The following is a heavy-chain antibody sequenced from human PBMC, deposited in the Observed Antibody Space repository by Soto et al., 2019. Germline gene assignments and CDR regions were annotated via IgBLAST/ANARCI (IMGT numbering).Heavy chain of an antibody. D-gene: IGHD6-19*01. CDR1: GGSISSYY. CDR3: ARTIAVAGTTFDY. J-gene: IGHJ4*02. V-gene: IGHV4-59*08. CDR2: IYYSGST. Sequence: ETLSLTCTVSGGSISSYYWSWIRQPPGKGLEWIGYIYYSGSTNYNPSLKSRVTISVDTSKNQFSLKLSSVTAADTAVYYYARTIAVAGTTFDYWGQGTLVTVSS.